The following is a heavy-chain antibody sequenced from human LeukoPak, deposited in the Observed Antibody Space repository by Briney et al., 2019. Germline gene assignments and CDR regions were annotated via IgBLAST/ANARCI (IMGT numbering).Heavy chain of an antibody. D-gene: IGHD2-2*01. CDR1: GFTFSSYS. CDR3: AREVDRVFDY. Sequence: PGGSLRLSCAASGFTFSSYSMHWLRQAPGKGLAYVSAISSNGDNTYYAGSVKGRFTTSRDNSKNTLYLQMGSLRVEDMGVYYCAREVDRVFDYWGQGNLVTVSS. V-gene: IGHV3-64*02. J-gene: IGHJ4*02. CDR2: ISSNGDNT.